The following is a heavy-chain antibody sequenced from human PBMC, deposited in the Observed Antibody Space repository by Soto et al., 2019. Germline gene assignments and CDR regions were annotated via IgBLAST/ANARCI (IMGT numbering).Heavy chain of an antibody. J-gene: IGHJ4*02. V-gene: IGHV3-23*01. CDR1: GFNFSSYA. D-gene: IGHD2-15*01. CDR2: ISGSGGST. Sequence: PGGSLRLSCAASGFNFSSYAMSWVRQAPGKGLEWVSAISGSGGSTYYADSVKGRFTISRDNSKNTLYLQMNSLRAEDTAVYYCAKGITVVTANYFDYWGQGTLVTVSS. CDR3: AKGITVVTANYFDY.